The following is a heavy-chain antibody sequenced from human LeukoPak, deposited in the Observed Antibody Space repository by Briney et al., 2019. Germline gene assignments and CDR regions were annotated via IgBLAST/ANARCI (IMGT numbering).Heavy chain of an antibody. CDR3: ARTTVTTDWNFGN. J-gene: IGHJ4*02. CDR2: ISYDGSNK. CDR1: GFTFSSYA. V-gene: IGHV3-30-3*01. Sequence: PGGSLRLSCAASGFTFSSYAMHWVRQAPGKGLEWVAVISYDGSNKYYADSVKGRFTISRDNSKNTLYLQMNSLRAEDTAVYYCARTTVTTDWNFGNWGQGTLVTVSS. D-gene: IGHD4-17*01.